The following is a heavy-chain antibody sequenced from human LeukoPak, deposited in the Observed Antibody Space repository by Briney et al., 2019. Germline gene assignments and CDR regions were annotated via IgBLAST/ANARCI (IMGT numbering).Heavy chain of an antibody. CDR2: IIPIFGTA. D-gene: IGHD1-26*01. V-gene: IGHV1-69*13. CDR3: ATEPTNRGGATTYYFDY. Sequence: GASVKVSCKASGGTFSSYAISWVRQAPGQGLEWMGGIIPIFGTANYAQKFQGRVTITADESTSTAYMELSSLRSEDTAVYYCATEPTNRGGATTYYFDYWGQGTLVTVSS. J-gene: IGHJ4*02. CDR1: GGTFSSYA.